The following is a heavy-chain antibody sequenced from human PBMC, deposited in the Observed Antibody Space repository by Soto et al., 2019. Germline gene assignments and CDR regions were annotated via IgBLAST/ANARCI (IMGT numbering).Heavy chain of an antibody. CDR1: GGSISSSSYY. V-gene: IGHV4-39*01. J-gene: IGHJ5*02. CDR2: IYYSGST. Sequence: KPSETLSLTCTVSGGSISSSSYYWGWIRQPPGKGLEWIGSIYYSGSTYYNPSLKSRVTISVDTSKNQFSLKLSSVTAADTAVYYCARCSGYYLNWFDPWGQGTLVTVSS. CDR3: ARCSGYYLNWFDP. D-gene: IGHD3-22*01.